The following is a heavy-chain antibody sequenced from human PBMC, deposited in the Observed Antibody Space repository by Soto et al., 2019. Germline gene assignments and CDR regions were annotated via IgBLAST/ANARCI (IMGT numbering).Heavy chain of an antibody. CDR1: GFTFSNYW. J-gene: IGHJ4*02. CDR3: AKDVYYGASDF. CDR2: INKDGSST. Sequence: EVQLVESGGGLVYPGGSLRLSCAASGFTFSNYWMHWVRQVPGKGLEWVSRINKDGSSTGYAASVKGRFTISRDNAKITLYVQMNSLRIEDTAVYYCAKDVYYGASDFWGQGTLVTVSS. V-gene: IGHV3-74*01. D-gene: IGHD4-17*01.